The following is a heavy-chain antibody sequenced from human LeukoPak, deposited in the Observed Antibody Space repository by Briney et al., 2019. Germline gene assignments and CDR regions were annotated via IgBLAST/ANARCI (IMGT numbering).Heavy chain of an antibody. CDR2: ISAYNGNA. D-gene: IGHD3-9*01. J-gene: IGHJ6*02. V-gene: IGHV1-18*01. CDR1: GYTFTSYG. CDR3: ARGAPESYYDILTGYYTAPYYYGMDV. Sequence: ASVKVSCKASGYTFTSYGINWVRQAPGQGLEWMGWISAYNGNANYAQKVQGRVTMTTDTSTSTAYMELSSLRSEDTAVYYCARGAPESYYDILTGYYTAPYYYGMDVWGQGTTVTVSS.